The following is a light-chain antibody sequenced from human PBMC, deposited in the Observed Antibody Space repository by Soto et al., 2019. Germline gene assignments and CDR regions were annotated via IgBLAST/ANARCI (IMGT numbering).Light chain of an antibody. J-gene: IGLJ1*01. CDR3: CSYASSSSYV. CDR1: SSDVGGHNY. CDR2: EGT. Sequence: VLTQPPSASGSPGQSVTISCTGSSSDVGGHNYVPWYQQHTAKAPKLLIYEGTQRPSGVSSRFSGSKSGNTASLTISGLQAEDEADYYCCSYASSSSYVFGTGTKVTVL. V-gene: IGLV2-23*01.